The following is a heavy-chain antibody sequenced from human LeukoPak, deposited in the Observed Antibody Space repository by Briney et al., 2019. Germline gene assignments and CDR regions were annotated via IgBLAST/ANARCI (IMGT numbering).Heavy chain of an antibody. V-gene: IGHV3-33*01. D-gene: IGHD6-6*01. CDR3: ARGRFEYSSSWVRFDP. CDR2: IWYDGSNK. CDR1: GFTFSSYG. Sequence: GGSLRLSCAASGFTFSSYGMHWVRQAPGKGLEWVAVIWYDGSNKYYADSVKGRFTISRDNSKSTLYLQMNSLRAEDTAVYYCARGRFEYSSSWVRFDPWGQGTLVTVSS. J-gene: IGHJ5*02.